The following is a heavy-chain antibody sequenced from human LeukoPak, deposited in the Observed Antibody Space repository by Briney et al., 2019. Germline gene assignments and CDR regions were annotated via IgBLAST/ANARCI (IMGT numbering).Heavy chain of an antibody. J-gene: IGHJ4*02. D-gene: IGHD6-13*01. CDR1: GFTFSSYS. CDR2: ISSSSSYI. V-gene: IGHV3-21*01. CDR3: ARSTRYSSSWFT. Sequence: GGSLRLSCAASGFTFSSYSMNWARQAPGKGLEWVSSISSSSSYIYYADSVKGRFTISRDNAKNSLYLQMNSLRAEDTAVYYCARSTRYSSSWFTWGQGTLVTVSS.